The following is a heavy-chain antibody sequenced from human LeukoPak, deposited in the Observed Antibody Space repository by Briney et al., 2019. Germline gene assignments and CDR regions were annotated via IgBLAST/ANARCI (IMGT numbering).Heavy chain of an antibody. CDR2: IYSGGST. CDR1: GFTVSSNY. CDR3: ARVGDCGRASCYAIDH. Sequence: GGSLRLSCAASGFTVSSNYMSWVRQAPGKGLEWVSIIYSGGSTYYTDSVRGRFIISRDISKNTLYLQMNSLRAEDTAVYYCARVGDCGRASCYAIDHWGQGTLVTVSS. J-gene: IGHJ4*02. V-gene: IGHV3-66*01. D-gene: IGHD2-2*01.